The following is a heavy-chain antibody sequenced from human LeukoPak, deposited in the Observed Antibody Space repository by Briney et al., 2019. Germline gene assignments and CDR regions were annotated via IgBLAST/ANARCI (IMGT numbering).Heavy chain of an antibody. D-gene: IGHD3-16*01. V-gene: IGHV1-18*01. CDR1: GYTFTSYG. CDR3: ARAMITFGGVYNWFDP. J-gene: IGHJ5*02. CDR2: ISPYNGNT. Sequence: ASVKVSCKASGYTFTSYGISWVRQAPGQGLEWMGWISPYNGNTNYAQKLQGGVTMTTDTSTSTAYMELRSLRSDDTAVYYCARAMITFGGVYNWFDPWGQGTLVTVSS.